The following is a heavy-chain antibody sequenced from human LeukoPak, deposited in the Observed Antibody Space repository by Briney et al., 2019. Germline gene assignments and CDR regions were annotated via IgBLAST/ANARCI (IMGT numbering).Heavy chain of an antibody. D-gene: IGHD6-19*01. CDR3: ARVAAVSGNTGYFDY. J-gene: IGHJ4*02. CDR1: GGTFSNYA. Sequence: ASVTVSCKASGGTFSNYAISWVRQAPGQGLEWMGEIIPTFGTTNYAQKFQGRVTITADDSTSTAYMELSSLRSEDTAVYYCARVAAVSGNTGYFDYWGQGTLVTVSS. V-gene: IGHV1-69*01. CDR2: IIPTFGTT.